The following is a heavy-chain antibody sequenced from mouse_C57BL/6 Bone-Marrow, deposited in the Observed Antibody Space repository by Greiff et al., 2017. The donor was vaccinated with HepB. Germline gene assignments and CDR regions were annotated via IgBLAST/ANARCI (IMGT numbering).Heavy chain of an antibody. CDR2: ISDGGSYT. Sequence: EVQVVESGGGLVKPGGSLKLSCAASGFTFSSYAMSWVRQTPEKRLEWVATISDGGSYTYYPDNVKGRFTISRDNAKNNLYLQMSHLKSEDTAMYYCARRRAYDYDDFDYWGQGTTLTVSS. J-gene: IGHJ2*01. D-gene: IGHD2-4*01. CDR3: ARRRAYDYDDFDY. V-gene: IGHV5-4*01. CDR1: GFTFSSYA.